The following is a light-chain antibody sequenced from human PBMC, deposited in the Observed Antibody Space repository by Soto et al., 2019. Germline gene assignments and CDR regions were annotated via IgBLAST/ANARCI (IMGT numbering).Light chain of an antibody. V-gene: IGLV2-23*02. J-gene: IGLJ1*01. CDR1: SSDVGSYNL. CDR3: CSYAGSSTYV. Sequence: QSVKSQPASVSGSPGQSITISCTGTSSDVGSYNLVSWYQQHPGKAPKLMIYEVSKRPSGVSNRFSGSKSGNTASLTISGLQAEDEADYYCCSYAGSSTYVFGTGTKVTVL. CDR2: EVS.